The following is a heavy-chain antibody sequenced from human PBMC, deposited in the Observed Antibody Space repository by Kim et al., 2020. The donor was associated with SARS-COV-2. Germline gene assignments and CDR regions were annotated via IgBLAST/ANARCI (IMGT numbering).Heavy chain of an antibody. CDR2: GGTT. V-gene: IGHV3-15*01. J-gene: IGHJ4*02. CDR3: TTATPREY. Sequence: GGTTDYAAPVKGRFTISRDDSKNTLYLQMNSLKTEDTAVYYCTTATPREYWGQGTLVTVSS. D-gene: IGHD1-1*01.